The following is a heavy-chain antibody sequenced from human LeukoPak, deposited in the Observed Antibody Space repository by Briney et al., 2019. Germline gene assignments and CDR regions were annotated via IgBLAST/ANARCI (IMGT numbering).Heavy chain of an antibody. V-gene: IGHV4-59*08. CDR1: GGSISSYY. CDR3: ARRLGGTSTGFDY. CDR2: IHYSGST. J-gene: IGHJ4*02. D-gene: IGHD2-2*01. Sequence: PSETLSLTCTVSGGSISSYYWSWIRQLPGKGLEWIGSIHYSGSTTYNPSLKSRVTISVDTSKNQFSLKLSSVTAADTAVYYCARRLGGTSTGFDYWGQGTLVTVSS.